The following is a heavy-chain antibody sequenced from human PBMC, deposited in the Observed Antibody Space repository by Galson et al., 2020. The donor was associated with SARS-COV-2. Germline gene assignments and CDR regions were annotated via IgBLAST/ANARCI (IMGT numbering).Heavy chain of an antibody. Sequence: LSMHWVRQAPGKGLQWIGGLDPEDGQKVYAQNFQGRVTMTEDTSTNTAHMELSGLRSDDTAVYYVATLPSGTYEGKLDSWGKGNLV. V-gene: IGHV1-24*01. D-gene: IGHD3-16*01. J-gene: IGHJ5*01. CDR2: LDPEDGQK. CDR1: LS. CDR3: ATLPSGTYEGKLDS.